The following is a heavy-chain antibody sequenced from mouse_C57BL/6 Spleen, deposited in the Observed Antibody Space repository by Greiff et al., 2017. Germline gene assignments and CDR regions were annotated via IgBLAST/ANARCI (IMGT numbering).Heavy chain of an antibody. Sequence: VQLQQPGTELVKPGASVKLSCKASGYTFTSYWMHWVKQRPGQGLEWIGNINPSNGGTNYNDTFKSKATLTVDKSSSTAYMQLSSLTSEDSAVYYCARGDLNYYCSSYGYFDVWGTGTTVTVSS. CDR1: GYTFTSYW. V-gene: IGHV1-53*01. CDR2: INPSNGGT. J-gene: IGHJ1*03. D-gene: IGHD1-1*01. CDR3: ARGDLNYYCSSYGYFDV.